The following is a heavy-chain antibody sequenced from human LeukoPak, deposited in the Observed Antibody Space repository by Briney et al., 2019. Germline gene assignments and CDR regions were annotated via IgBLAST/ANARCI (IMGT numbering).Heavy chain of an antibody. J-gene: IGHJ4*02. Sequence: PGGSLRLSCAASGFTVNSNYMSWVRQAPGKGLGWVSVIYSGGGTYYADSVKGRFTISRDNSKNTVYLQMNSLRAEDTAVYYCATETDDYWGQGTLVTVSS. V-gene: IGHV3-66*01. CDR3: ATETDDY. D-gene: IGHD2-21*02. CDR1: GFTVNSNY. CDR2: IYSGGGT.